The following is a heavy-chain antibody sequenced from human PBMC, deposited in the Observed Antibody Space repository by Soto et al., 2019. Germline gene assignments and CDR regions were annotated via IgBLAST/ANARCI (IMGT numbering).Heavy chain of an antibody. J-gene: IGHJ5*02. CDR2: INPNSGGT. CDR3: ARGLSAAGTFFFDP. D-gene: IGHD6-13*01. V-gene: IGHV1-2*04. Sequence: ASVKVSCKASGYTFTGYYMHWVRQAPGQGLEWMGWINPNSGGTNYAQKFPGWVTMTRDTSIRTAYMELSRLRSDDTAVYYCARGLSAAGTFFFDPWGQGTLVTVSS. CDR1: GYTFTGYY.